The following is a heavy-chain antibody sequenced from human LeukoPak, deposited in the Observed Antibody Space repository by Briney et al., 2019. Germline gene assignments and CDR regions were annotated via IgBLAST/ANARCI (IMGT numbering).Heavy chain of an antibody. CDR1: GYTFIGHY. Sequence: ASVKVSCKASGYTFIGHYIHWMRQAPGQGLEWVGWINPYSGVTNYADNFRGRVTLTRDTSSSTAYMELTSLRSDDTAVYYCARDHIDDSSTSAPGTDGFDPWGQGTLVTVSS. CDR2: INPYSGVT. CDR3: ARDHIDDSSTSAPGTDGFDP. D-gene: IGHD6-13*01. J-gene: IGHJ5*02. V-gene: IGHV1-2*02.